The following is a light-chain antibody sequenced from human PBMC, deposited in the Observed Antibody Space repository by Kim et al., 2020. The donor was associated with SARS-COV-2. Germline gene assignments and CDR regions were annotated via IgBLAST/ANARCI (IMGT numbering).Light chain of an antibody. CDR2: SAS. Sequence: DIQMTQSPSSLSASVGDRVTITCRASQSISFYLNWYQQKPGKAPKLLIYSASSLQSGVPSRFSGGGSGTDFTLTISSLQPEDFATYYCQQSYSTPRTFGQGTKVEIK. J-gene: IGKJ1*01. CDR1: QSISFY. V-gene: IGKV1-39*01. CDR3: QQSYSTPRT.